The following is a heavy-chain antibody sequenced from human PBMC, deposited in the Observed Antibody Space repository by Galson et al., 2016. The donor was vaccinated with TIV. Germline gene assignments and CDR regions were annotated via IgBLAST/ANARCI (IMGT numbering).Heavy chain of an antibody. CDR1: GYRFSNYW. Sequence: QSGAEVKEPGESLKISCMGSGYRFSNYWIAWVRQMPGKGLEWMGVIYPVDSDTRYSPSFQGQVTISADKSISTAYLQWSSLKASDSAIYYCARERDSGYAYYFDFWGQGTLVTVSS. CDR2: IYPVDSDT. J-gene: IGHJ4*02. CDR3: ARERDSGYAYYFDF. D-gene: IGHD6-25*01. V-gene: IGHV5-51*03.